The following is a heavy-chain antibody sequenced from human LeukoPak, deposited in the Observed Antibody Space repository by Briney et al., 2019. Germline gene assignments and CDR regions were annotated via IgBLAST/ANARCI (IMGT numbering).Heavy chain of an antibody. CDR2: ISSNGGST. CDR3: ARIAAAGTIDY. D-gene: IGHD6-13*01. J-gene: IGHJ4*02. Sequence: GGSLRLSCAASGFTFSSYAMHWVRQAPGKGLKYVSAISSNGGSTYYANSVKGRFTISRDNSKNTLYLRMGSLRAEDMAVYYCARIAAAGTIDYWGQGTLVTVSS. CDR1: GFTFSSYA. V-gene: IGHV3-64*01.